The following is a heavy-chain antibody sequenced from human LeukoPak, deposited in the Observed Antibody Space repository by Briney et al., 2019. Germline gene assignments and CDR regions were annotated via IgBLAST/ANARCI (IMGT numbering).Heavy chain of an antibody. CDR1: GGSINTYY. J-gene: IGHJ4*02. CDR3: ARSGSGYLRYYFDY. V-gene: IGHV4-39*07. Sequence: SETLSLTCTVSGGSINTYYWGWIRQPPGKGLEWIGSMYSSGSTYYNPSLKSRVTISVDTSKNQFSLKLSSVTAADTAVYYCARSGSGYLRYYFDYWGQGTLVTVSS. D-gene: IGHD5-12*01. CDR2: MYSSGST.